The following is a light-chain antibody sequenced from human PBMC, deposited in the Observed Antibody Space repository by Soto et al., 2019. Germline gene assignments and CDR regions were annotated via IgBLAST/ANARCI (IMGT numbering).Light chain of an antibody. V-gene: IGKV1-27*01. CDR1: QSVSSY. CDR3: QKHSSAPLT. J-gene: IGKJ1*01. CDR2: AAS. Sequence: DIEMTQSPSTLSSSAGERATLSCRASQSVSSYLAWYQQKPGQAPRLLIYAASTMATGVPSRFSGSGSGTDFTLTISSLEPEDFEAYYCQKHSSAPLTFGQGTKVEIK.